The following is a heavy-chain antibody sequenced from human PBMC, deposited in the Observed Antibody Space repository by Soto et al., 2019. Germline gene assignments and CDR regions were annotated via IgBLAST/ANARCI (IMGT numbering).Heavy chain of an antibody. CDR1: GFTFSDYY. CDR2: ISSSGSTI. Sequence: GGSLRLSCAASGFTFSDYYMSWIRQAPGKGLEWVSYISSSGSTIYYADSVKGRFTISRDNAKNSLYLQMNSLRAEDTAVYYCARGGICSSTSCYVDLYNWFDPWGQGTLVTVSS. V-gene: IGHV3-11*01. D-gene: IGHD2-2*01. CDR3: ARGGICSSTSCYVDLYNWFDP. J-gene: IGHJ5*02.